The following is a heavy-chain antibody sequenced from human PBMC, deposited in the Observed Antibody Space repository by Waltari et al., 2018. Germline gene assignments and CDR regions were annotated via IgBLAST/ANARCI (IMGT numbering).Heavy chain of an antibody. CDR3: AKSSGFYLRSDTFDM. CDR2: ISHTSKTI. V-gene: IGHV3-48*01. CDR1: GFAFSDSA. D-gene: IGHD3-3*01. J-gene: IGHJ3*02. Sequence: EVQLMQSGGGLVQPGGSLTLSCTASGFAFSDSAMNVVRQAPGKGLDVLSYISHTSKTIYYADSVKGRLTVSRDNAKNSLYLQMNSLSAEDTAVYFCAKSSGFYLRSDTFDMWGQGTRVTVSS.